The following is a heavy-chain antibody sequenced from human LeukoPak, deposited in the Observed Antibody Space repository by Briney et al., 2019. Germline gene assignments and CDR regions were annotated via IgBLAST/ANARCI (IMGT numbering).Heavy chain of an antibody. Sequence: SETLSLTCTVSGGSISSYYWSWIRQPAGKGLEWIGRIYTSGSTNYNPSLKSRVTMSVDTSKNQFPLKLSSVTAADTAVYYCARDKLIAAAGLFDYWGQGTLVTVSS. CDR3: ARDKLIAAAGLFDY. V-gene: IGHV4-4*07. J-gene: IGHJ4*02. CDR2: IYTSGST. D-gene: IGHD6-13*01. CDR1: GGSISSYY.